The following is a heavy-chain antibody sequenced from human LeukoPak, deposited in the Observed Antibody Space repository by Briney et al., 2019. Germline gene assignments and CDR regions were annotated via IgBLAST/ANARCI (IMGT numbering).Heavy chain of an antibody. J-gene: IGHJ3*02. CDR2: IYYSGST. Sequence: SETLSLTCAVYGGSFSGYYWSWIRQPPGKGLEWIGYIYYSGSTNYNPSLKSRVTISVDTSKNQFSLKLSSVTAADTAVYYCASIPGDIVAIWGQGTMVTVSS. CDR1: GGSFSGYY. CDR3: ASIPGDIVAI. D-gene: IGHD5-12*01. V-gene: IGHV4-59*08.